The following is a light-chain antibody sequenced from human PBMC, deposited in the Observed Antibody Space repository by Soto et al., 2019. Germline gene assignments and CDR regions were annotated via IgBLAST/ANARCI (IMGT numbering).Light chain of an antibody. CDR2: EGS. J-gene: IGLJ2*01. Sequence: QSALTQPASVSGSPGQSITISCTGSSSDVGSYNLVSWYQHHPGKAPKLMVYEGSKRPSGVSNRFSGSKSGNTASLTISGLQAEDEADYYCCSYSRSSTHVVFCGGTNLTVL. CDR3: CSYSRSSTHVV. V-gene: IGLV2-23*01. CDR1: SSDVGSYNL.